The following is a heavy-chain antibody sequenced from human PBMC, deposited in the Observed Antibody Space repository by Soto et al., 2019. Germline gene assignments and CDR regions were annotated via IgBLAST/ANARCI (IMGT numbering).Heavy chain of an antibody. CDR3: ARDSIFGVVSYGMDV. J-gene: IGHJ6*02. V-gene: IGHV1-46*01. CDR2: INPSGGST. Sequence: ASVKVSCKASGYTFTSYYMHWVRQAPGQGLEWMGIINPSGGSTSYAQKFQGRVTMTRGTSTSTVYMELSSLRSEDTAVYYCARDSIFGVVSYGMDVWGQGTTVTVSS. D-gene: IGHD3-3*01. CDR1: GYTFTSYY.